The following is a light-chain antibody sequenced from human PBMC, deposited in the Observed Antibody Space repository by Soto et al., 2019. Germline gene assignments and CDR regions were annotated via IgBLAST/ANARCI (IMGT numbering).Light chain of an antibody. J-gene: IGKJ5*01. CDR2: DAS. CDR1: ESIRTW. Sequence: DIQMTQSPTTLSASIGDRVTITCRASESIRTWLAWYQHKPGKAPKFLIYDASTLESGVPSRFSGSGSGTDFTLTISSLQPEDFATYFCHSRAFGQGTRLEIK. CDR3: HSRA. V-gene: IGKV1-5*01.